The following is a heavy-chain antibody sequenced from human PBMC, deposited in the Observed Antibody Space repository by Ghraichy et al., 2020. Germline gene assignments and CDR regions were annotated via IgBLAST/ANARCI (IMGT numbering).Heavy chain of an antibody. J-gene: IGHJ6*02. D-gene: IGHD3-16*01. CDR1: GYTFSGYA. V-gene: IGHV7-4-1*02. CDR2: INTYNGNP. Sequence: ASVKVPCKASGYTFSGYALNWVRQAPGQGLEWMGWINTYNGNPTYDEGFTGRFVFSLDTSVSTAFLQITSLKAEDTAVYFCARGLGGNPTYYYYGLDVWGQGTAITVSS. CDR3: ARGLGGNPTYYYYGLDV.